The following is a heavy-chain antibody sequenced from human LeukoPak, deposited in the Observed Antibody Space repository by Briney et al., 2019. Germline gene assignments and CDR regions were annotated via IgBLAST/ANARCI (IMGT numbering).Heavy chain of an antibody. Sequence: PSETLSLTCTVSGGSISSSSYYWGWIRQPPGKGLEWIGSIYYSGSTYYNPSLKSRVTISVDTSKNQFSLKLSSVTAADTAVYYCARTANKGTARYCSSTSCFGWYGRTLYYFNYWGQGTLVTVSS. D-gene: IGHD2-2*01. V-gene: IGHV4-39*07. J-gene: IGHJ4*02. CDR3: ARTANKGTARYCSSTSCFGWYGRTLYYFNY. CDR1: GGSISSSSYY. CDR2: IYYSGST.